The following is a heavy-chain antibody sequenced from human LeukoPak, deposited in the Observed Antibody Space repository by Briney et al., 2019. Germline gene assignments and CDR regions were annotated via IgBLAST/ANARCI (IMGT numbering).Heavy chain of an antibody. CDR2: IYRSGST. CDR1: GYSISSGYY. D-gene: IGHD6-6*01. V-gene: IGHV4-38-2*02. CDR3: ARVAYSSSSEAHYYYYYMDV. J-gene: IGHJ6*03. Sequence: PSETLSLTCTVSGYSISSGYYWGWIRQPPGKGLEWIGSIYRSGSTYYNPTLKSRVTISVDTSKNQFSLRLSSVTAADTAVYYCARVAYSSSSEAHYYYYYMDVWGKGTTVTVSS.